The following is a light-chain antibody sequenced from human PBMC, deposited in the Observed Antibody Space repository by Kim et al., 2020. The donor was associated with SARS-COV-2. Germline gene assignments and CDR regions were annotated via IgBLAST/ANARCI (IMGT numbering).Light chain of an antibody. CDR1: NIGSKS. J-gene: IGLJ3*02. CDR3: QVWDSSSDHRV. CDR2: YDS. Sequence: APGKKARITCGGNNIGSKSVRWYQQKAGQAPVLIINYDSDRPSGIPERFSGAKSGNTATLTSSWVEAGDEADYYCQVWDSSSDHRVFGGGTQLTVL. V-gene: IGLV3-21*04.